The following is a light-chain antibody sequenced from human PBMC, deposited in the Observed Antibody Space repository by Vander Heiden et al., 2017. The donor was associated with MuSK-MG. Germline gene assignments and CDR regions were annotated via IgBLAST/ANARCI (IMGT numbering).Light chain of an antibody. CDR1: SSNIGSNT. CDR3: AAWDDSLNGWV. Sequence: QSVLTQPPSASGTPGQRVTISCSGSSSNIGSNTVNWYQQLPRTAPKLLIYSNNQRPSGVPDRVAGSKSGTSASLAISGLQAEDEADYYGAAWDDSLNGWVFGGGTKLTVL. CDR2: SNN. V-gene: IGLV1-44*01. J-gene: IGLJ3*02.